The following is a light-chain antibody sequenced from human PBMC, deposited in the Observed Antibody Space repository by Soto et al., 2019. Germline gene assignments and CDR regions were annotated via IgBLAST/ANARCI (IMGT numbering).Light chain of an antibody. Sequence: EIVMTQSPATLSVSPGERATLSCRASQSVSSNLAWYQQKPGQAPRLLIYSASTRATDIPARFSGSGSGTEFTLTIRSLQSEDFAVYYCQQYNNWPPLTFGGGTKVEI. CDR1: QSVSSN. V-gene: IGKV3-15*01. CDR3: QQYNNWPPLT. CDR2: SAS. J-gene: IGKJ4*01.